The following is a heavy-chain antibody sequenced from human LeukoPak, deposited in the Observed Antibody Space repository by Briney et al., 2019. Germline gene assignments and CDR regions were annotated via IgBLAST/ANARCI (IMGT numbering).Heavy chain of an antibody. CDR2: IYGGGST. CDR3: ASWPVGWYGEDS. Sequence: GGSLRLSCAATGLSVSSDFMSWVRQAPGKGLEWVSVIYGGGSTYYADSVKGRFTISRDTPKNTLYLQMNSLRVEDTAVYYCASWPVGWYGEDSWGQGTLVTVSS. V-gene: IGHV3-53*01. CDR1: GLSVSSDF. J-gene: IGHJ4*02. D-gene: IGHD6-19*01.